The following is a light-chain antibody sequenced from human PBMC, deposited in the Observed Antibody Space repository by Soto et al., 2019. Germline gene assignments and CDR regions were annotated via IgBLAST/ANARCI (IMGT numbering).Light chain of an antibody. CDR2: ATS. CDR1: QSVSSSS. V-gene: IGKV3-20*01. J-gene: IGKJ5*01. Sequence: VLTQSPGTLSLSPGDRATLSCSVSQSVSSSSLAWYQQKPGEDSRLLRYATSSRATGMPVRFSGGGSGTDVPLTIRRLEPEDSAVYYCQQYGGSPLLTFGQGTRLEIK. CDR3: QQYGGSPLLT.